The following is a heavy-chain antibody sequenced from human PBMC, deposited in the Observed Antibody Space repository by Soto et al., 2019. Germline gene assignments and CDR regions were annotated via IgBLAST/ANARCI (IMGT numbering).Heavy chain of an antibody. CDR3: ARDPSSGWYYGWFDP. D-gene: IGHD6-19*01. J-gene: IGHJ5*01. V-gene: IGHV3-33*08. CDR1: GFTFSSYS. CDR2: IWYDGSNK. Sequence: VQLVESGGGLVKPGGSLRLSCAASGFTFSSYSMHWVRQAPGKGLEWVAVIWYDGSNKYYADSVKGRFTISRDNSKNTLYLQMNSLRAEDTAVYYCARDPSSGWYYGWFDPWGQGTLVTVSS.